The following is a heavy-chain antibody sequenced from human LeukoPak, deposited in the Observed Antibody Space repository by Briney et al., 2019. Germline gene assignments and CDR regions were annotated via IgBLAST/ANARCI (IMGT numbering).Heavy chain of an antibody. J-gene: IGHJ4*02. V-gene: IGHV4-39*07. CDR3: ARRSTNGWYFDY. CDR1: GGSISSSSYY. CDR2: IFYRGST. D-gene: IGHD6-19*01. Sequence: SETLSLTCTVSGGSISSSSYYWGWIRQPPGKGLEWIGSIFYRGSTYYNPSLKSRVTISVDSSKSQFSLNLTSVTAADTAVYYCARRSTNGWYFDYWGQGTVVTVSS.